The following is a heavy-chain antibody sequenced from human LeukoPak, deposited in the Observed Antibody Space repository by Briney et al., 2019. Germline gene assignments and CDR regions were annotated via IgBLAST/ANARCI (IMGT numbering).Heavy chain of an antibody. D-gene: IGHD5-18*01. J-gene: IGHJ4*02. Sequence: KXLXXVXFIRYDGSNKYYADSVKGRFTISRDNSKNTLYLQMNSLRAEDTAVYYCAKVPVDTAMVTGDYWGQGTLVTVSS. CDR2: IRYDGSNK. V-gene: IGHV3-30*02. CDR3: AKVPVDTAMVTGDY.